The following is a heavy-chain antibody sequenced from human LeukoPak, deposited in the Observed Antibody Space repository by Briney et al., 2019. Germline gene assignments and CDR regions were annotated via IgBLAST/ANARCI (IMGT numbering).Heavy chain of an antibody. Sequence: GGSLRLSCAASGFTFSSYAMHWVRQAPGKGLEWVAVISYDGSNKYYADSVKGRLTISRDNSKNTLYLQMNSLRAEDTAVYYCARDPISNYDILTGYYLFDYWGQGTLVTVSS. CDR1: GFTFSSYA. V-gene: IGHV3-30-3*01. CDR3: ARDPISNYDILTGYYLFDY. CDR2: ISYDGSNK. D-gene: IGHD3-9*01. J-gene: IGHJ4*02.